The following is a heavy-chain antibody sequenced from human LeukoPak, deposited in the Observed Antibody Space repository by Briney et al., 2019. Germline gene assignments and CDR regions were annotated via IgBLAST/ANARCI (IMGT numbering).Heavy chain of an antibody. Sequence: GGSLRLSCAASGFTFTTYSMNWVRKPPGRGLEWVSCMSGSGAYIYYAESVKDRFTISRDNAKNSLYLQMNSLRPEDTAVYYYARFSDALDVWGQGTTVIVSS. CDR1: GFTFTTYS. CDR3: ARFSDALDV. D-gene: IGHD2-21*02. CDR2: MSGSGAYI. V-gene: IGHV3-21*01. J-gene: IGHJ6*02.